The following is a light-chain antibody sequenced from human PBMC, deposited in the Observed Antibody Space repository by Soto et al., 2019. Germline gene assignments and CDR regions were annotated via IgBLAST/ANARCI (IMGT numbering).Light chain of an antibody. Sequence: DIQMTQSPSTLSASVGDIVTITCRASQSISSWLAWYQQKPGKAPKLLIYKASSLEIGVPSRFIGSGSGTEFTLTISSLQPDDFSPYYCQQYKSSSPYTFGQGTKQEIK. CDR1: QSISSW. CDR2: KAS. V-gene: IGKV1-5*03. CDR3: QQYKSSSPYT. J-gene: IGKJ2*01.